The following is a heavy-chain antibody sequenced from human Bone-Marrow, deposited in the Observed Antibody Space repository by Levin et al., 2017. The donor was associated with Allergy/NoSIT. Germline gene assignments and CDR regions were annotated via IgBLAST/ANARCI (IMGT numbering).Heavy chain of an antibody. CDR2: TYYRSKWYN. Sequence: SQTLSLTCAISGDSVSSNSAAWNWIRQSPSRGLEWLGRTYYRSKWYNDYAVSVKSRITINPDTSKNQFSLQLNSVTPEDTAVYYCPPPGFCGGDCHPPHDAFDTWGQGTRAPVSS. D-gene: IGHD2-21*02. V-gene: IGHV6-1*01. CDR3: PPPGFCGGDCHPPHDAFDT. J-gene: IGHJ3*02. CDR1: GDSVSSNSAA.